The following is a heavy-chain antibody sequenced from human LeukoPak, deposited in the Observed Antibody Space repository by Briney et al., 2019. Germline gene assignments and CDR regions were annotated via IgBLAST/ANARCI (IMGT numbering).Heavy chain of an antibody. CDR3: AKDETVSGINYFAF. J-gene: IGHJ4*02. CDR2: ILGSGDVA. D-gene: IGHD1-14*01. V-gene: IGHV3-23*01. Sequence: GGSLRLSCSASGLTFSRYAMSWVRQAPGKGLEWVSGILGSGDVAFYTDSVKGRFTISRDNSKDTLYLQMNSLRAEDTAIYYCAKDETVSGINYFAFWGQGAPVTVSS. CDR1: GLTFSRYA.